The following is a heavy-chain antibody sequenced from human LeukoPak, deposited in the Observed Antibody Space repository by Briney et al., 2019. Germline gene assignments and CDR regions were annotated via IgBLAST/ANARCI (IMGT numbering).Heavy chain of an antibody. D-gene: IGHD5-18*01. CDR1: GGSFSSGDYY. CDR2: IYYSGST. J-gene: IGHJ4*02. V-gene: IGHV4-31*03. Sequence: SQTLSLTCTVSGGSFSSGDYYWSWIRQHPGKGLERIGYIYYSGSTYYNPSLKSRVTISVDTSKNQFSLKLSSVTAADTAVYYCARAELIRGYSYGHFDYWGQGTLVTVSS. CDR3: ARAELIRGYSYGHFDY.